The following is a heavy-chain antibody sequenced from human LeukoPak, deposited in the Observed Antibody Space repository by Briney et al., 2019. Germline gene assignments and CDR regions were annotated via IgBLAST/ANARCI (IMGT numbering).Heavy chain of an antibody. J-gene: IGHJ4*02. CDR2: ISYDGSNK. Sequence: GGSLRLSCAASGFTFSSYAMHWARHARGKGLEWVAVISYDGSNKYYADSVKGRFTISRDNAKNTLYLQMNSLKTEDTAVYYCTTDLAGTYYYDSSGYSVEDYWGQGTLVTVSS. D-gene: IGHD3-22*01. CDR3: TTDLAGTYYYDSSGYSVEDY. CDR1: GFTFSSYA. V-gene: IGHV3-30-3*01.